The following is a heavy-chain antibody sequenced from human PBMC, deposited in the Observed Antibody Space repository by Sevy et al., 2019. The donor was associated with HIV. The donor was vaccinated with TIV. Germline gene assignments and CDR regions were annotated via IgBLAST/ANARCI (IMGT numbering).Heavy chain of an antibody. V-gene: IGHV3-23*01. D-gene: IGHD3-22*01. CDR2: ISGTGGSGDKT. J-gene: IGHJ4*02. Sequence: GGSLRLSCAASGFMFSNYAMNWVRQAPGKGLEWLAGISGTGGSGDKTNYADSVKGRFTISRDDSKNSLYLQLNSLRAEDTAIYYCARKYDSSGYFDYWGQGTLVTVSS. CDR1: GFMFSNYA. CDR3: ARKYDSSGYFDY.